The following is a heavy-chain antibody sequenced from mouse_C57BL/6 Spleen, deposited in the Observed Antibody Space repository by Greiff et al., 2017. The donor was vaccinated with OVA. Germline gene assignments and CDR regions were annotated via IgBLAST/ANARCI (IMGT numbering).Heavy chain of an antibody. D-gene: IGHD1-1*01. J-gene: IGHJ2*01. V-gene: IGHV1-9*01. CDR2: ILPGSGST. CDR1: GYTFTGYW. CDR3: ARDRITTVVARGYFDY. Sequence: VQLQQSGAELMKPGASVKLSCKATGYTFTGYWIEWVKQRPGHGLEWIGEILPGSGSTNYNEKFKGKATFTADTSSNTAYMQLSSLTTEDSAIYYCARDRITTVVARGYFDYWGQGTTLTVSS.